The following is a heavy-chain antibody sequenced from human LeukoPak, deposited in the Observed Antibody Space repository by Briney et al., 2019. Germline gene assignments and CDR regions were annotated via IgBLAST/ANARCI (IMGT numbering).Heavy chain of an antibody. CDR3: VRGYNGNTPFEY. V-gene: IGHV3-33*08. D-gene: IGHD3-10*01. CDR2: IWNDGSGE. J-gene: IGHJ4*02. CDR1: GFTFSSYA. Sequence: GGSLRLSCAASGFTFSSYAMHWVRQAPGKGLEWVAVIWNDGSGEYYADSVKGRFTISRDNSKNTLFLQMNSLRAEDTAVYYCVRGYNGNTPFEYWGQGTPVSISS.